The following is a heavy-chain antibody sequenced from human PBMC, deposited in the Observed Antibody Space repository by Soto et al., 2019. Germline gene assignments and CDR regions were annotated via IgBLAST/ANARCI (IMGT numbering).Heavy chain of an antibody. V-gene: IGHV1-69*13. D-gene: IGHD3-3*01. CDR1: GGTFSSYA. J-gene: IGHJ6*02. CDR2: IIPIFGTA. Sequence: VASVKVSCKASGGTFSSYAISCVRQAPGQGLEWMGGIIPIFGTANYAQKFQGRVTVTADESTSTAYMELSSLRSEDTAVYYCARAEFTYDFPDRGMDVWGQGTTVTVSS. CDR3: ARAEFTYDFPDRGMDV.